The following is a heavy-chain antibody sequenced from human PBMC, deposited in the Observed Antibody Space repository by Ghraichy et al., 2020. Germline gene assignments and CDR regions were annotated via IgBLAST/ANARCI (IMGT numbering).Heavy chain of an antibody. CDR1: GGTLRNYD. V-gene: IGHV1-69*06. CDR2: IIPMFGTS. D-gene: IGHD7-27*01. Sequence: SVKVSCKASGGTLRNYDINWVRQAPGQGLEWMGGIIPMFGTSNYAQKFKGRVTITADKSTTTAYMELSSLRSEDTAVYYCARDLGVSGDLGWFDPWGQGTLVTVSS. J-gene: IGHJ5*02. CDR3: ARDLGVSGDLGWFDP.